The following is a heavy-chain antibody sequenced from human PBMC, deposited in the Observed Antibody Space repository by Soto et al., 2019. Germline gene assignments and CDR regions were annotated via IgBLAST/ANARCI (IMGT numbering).Heavy chain of an antibody. J-gene: IGHJ6*02. CDR3: AKPGYQLLFYYYGMDV. CDR2: ISYDGSNK. D-gene: IGHD2-2*01. V-gene: IGHV3-30*18. Sequence: QVQLVESGGGVVQPGRSLRLSCAASGFLFSSYGMHWVRQAPGKGLEWVAVISYDGSNKYYADSVKGRFTISRDNSKNTLYLQMNSLRAEDTAVYYCAKPGYQLLFYYYGMDVWGQGTTVTVSS. CDR1: GFLFSSYG.